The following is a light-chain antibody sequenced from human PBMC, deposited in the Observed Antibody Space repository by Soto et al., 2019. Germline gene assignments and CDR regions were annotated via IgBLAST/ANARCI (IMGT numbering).Light chain of an antibody. Sequence: DIQMTQSPSILSASVGDRVTITCRASQSIGSWLAWYQQKPGKAPNLLIYKASSLESGVPPRFSGSGSGTEFTLTGSSLQPDGFATYYCQQYHSYPWTFGQGTKVDIK. J-gene: IGKJ1*01. V-gene: IGKV1-5*03. CDR1: QSIGSW. CDR2: KAS. CDR3: QQYHSYPWT.